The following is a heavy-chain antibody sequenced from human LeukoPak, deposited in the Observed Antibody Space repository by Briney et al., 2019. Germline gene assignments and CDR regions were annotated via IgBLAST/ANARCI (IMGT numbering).Heavy chain of an antibody. CDR1: GYTFTTYS. Sequence: GASVKVSCKASGYTFTTYSLAWVRQAPGQSVEWMGWISVNNGGTNYAQSFQDRVTLTRDTSTNTAYLELRSLRSDDTAIIYCATATQPRGYFLHWGQGTLVTVSS. D-gene: IGHD2-2*01. CDR3: ATATQPRGYFLH. CDR2: ISVNNGGT. J-gene: IGHJ1*01. V-gene: IGHV1-18*01.